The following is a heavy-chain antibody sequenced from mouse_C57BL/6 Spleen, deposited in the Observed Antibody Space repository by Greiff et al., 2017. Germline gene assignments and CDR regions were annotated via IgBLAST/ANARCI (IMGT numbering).Heavy chain of an antibody. CDR1: GYAFSSYW. J-gene: IGHJ2*01. CDR2: IYPGDGDT. CDR3: ARRGYDYDVGYFDY. D-gene: IGHD2-4*01. Sequence: LQQSGASVKISCKASGYAFSSYWMNWVKQRPGKGLEWIGQIYPGDGDTNYNGKFKGKATLTADKSSSSAYMQLSSLTSEDSAVYFCARRGYDYDVGYFDYWGQGTTLTVSS. V-gene: IGHV1-80*01.